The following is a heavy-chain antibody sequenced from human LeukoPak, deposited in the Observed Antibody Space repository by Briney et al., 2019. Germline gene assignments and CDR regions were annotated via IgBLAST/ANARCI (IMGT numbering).Heavy chain of an antibody. CDR2: ISGSGGST. D-gene: IGHD3-10*01. CDR3: AKSLTMVRGLMTSQASLCDY. V-gene: IGHV3-23*01. CDR1: GFTFSSYA. Sequence: GGSLRLSCAASGFTFSSYAMSWVRQAPGKGLEWVSAISGSGGSTYYADSVKGRFTLSRDNSKNTLYLQMNSLRAEDTAVYYCAKSLTMVRGLMTSQASLCDYWGKGTLVTVSS. J-gene: IGHJ4*02.